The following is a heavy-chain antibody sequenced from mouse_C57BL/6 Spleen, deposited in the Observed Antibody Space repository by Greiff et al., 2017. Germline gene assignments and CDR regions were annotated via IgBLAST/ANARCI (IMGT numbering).Heavy chain of an antibody. CDR1: GFTFSSYA. J-gene: IGHJ3*01. Sequence: EVKLMESGGGLVKPGGSLKLSCAASGFTFSSYAMSWVRQTPEKRLEWVATISDGGSYTYYPDNVKGRFTISRDNAKNNLYLQMSHLKSEDTAMYYCARDGDGSSLFAYWGQGTLVTVSA. CDR3: ARDGDGSSLFAY. CDR2: ISDGGSYT. V-gene: IGHV5-4*01. D-gene: IGHD1-1*01.